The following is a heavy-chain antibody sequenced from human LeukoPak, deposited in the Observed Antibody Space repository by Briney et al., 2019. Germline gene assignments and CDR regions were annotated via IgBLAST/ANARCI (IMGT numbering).Heavy chain of an antibody. Sequence: GSLRLSSAASGFSLSTYALSWVRPAPGGGLEGVAAISGSGDKTYHADSVKGRFTISKDNSENRLSLQMDRLRAEDTAVYFCAKDTTAWWYHRAYMNVWGKGTTVTVSS. D-gene: IGHD2-15*01. CDR3: AKDTTAWWYHRAYMNV. V-gene: IGHV3-23*01. CDR2: ISGSGDKT. J-gene: IGHJ6*03. CDR1: GFSLSTYA.